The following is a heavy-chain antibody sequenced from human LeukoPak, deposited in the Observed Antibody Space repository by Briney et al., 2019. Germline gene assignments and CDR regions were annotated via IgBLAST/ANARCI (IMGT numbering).Heavy chain of an antibody. D-gene: IGHD2-2*01. V-gene: IGHV3-23*01. CDR2: ISGSGGST. CDR3: AKYGVEREVVPAAPTDY. J-gene: IGHJ4*02. Sequence: PGGSLRLSCAASGFTFSSYAMSWVRQAPGKGLEWVSAISGSGGSTYYADSVKGRFTISRDNSKNTLYLQMNSLRAEDTAVYYCAKYGVEREVVPAAPTDYGGQGTLVTVSA. CDR1: GFTFSSYA.